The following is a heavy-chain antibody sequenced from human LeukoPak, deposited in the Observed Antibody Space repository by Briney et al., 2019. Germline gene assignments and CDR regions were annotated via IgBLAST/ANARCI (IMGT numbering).Heavy chain of an antibody. CDR2: INPSGGST. Sequence: ASVKVSCKASGYTFTTYYIHWVRQAPGQGLEWMEIINPSGGSTTYAQRFQGRVTMTRDTSTNTAYMELSSLRSEDTAVYYCARDRSPNIAEVFDYWGQGTLVIVSS. CDR1: GYTFTTYY. D-gene: IGHD1/OR15-1a*01. CDR3: ARDRSPNIAEVFDY. V-gene: IGHV1-46*01. J-gene: IGHJ4*02.